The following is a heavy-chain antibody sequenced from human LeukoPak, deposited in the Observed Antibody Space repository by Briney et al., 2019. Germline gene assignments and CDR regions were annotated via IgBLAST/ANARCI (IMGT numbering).Heavy chain of an antibody. CDR1: GYTFTGYY. CDR3: AGSGSPRDYFDY. Sequence: ASVKVSCKASGYTFTGYYMHWVQQAPGQGLEWMGWINPNSGGTNYAQKFQGRVTMTRDTSISTAYMELSRLRSDDTAVYYCAGSGSPRDYFDYWGQGTLVTVPS. J-gene: IGHJ4*02. V-gene: IGHV1-2*02. CDR2: INPNSGGT. D-gene: IGHD1-26*01.